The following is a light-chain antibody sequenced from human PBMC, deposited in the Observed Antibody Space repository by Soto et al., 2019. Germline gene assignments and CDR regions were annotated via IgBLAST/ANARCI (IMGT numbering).Light chain of an antibody. CDR1: QSISSW. Sequence: DIQMTQSPSSVSASIGDRVTITWRASQSISSWLAWCQQKPGTVPKLLIYEASSLQSGVPSRFSGSGAGTEFTLTISSLQPEDFGTYYCQQGDSFPITFGQGTRLEIK. CDR3: QQGDSFPIT. J-gene: IGKJ5*01. CDR2: EAS. V-gene: IGKV1-12*01.